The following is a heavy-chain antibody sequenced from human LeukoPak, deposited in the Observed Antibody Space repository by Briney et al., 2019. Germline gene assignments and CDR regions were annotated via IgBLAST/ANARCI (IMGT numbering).Heavy chain of an antibody. CDR1: GFTFSSYS. D-gene: IGHD2-15*01. V-gene: IGHV3-23*01. J-gene: IGHJ6*03. CDR3: AKNGDRGAYCSGGSCYPYYYYYYMDV. Sequence: PWGSLRLSCAASGFTFSSYSMNWVRQAPGKGLEWVSGISPGGGPTYYADSVKGRFTISRDDSKNTLYLQMKNLRAEDTAIYYCAKNGDRGAYCSGGSCYPYYYYYYMDVWGKGTTVTVSS. CDR2: ISPGGGPT.